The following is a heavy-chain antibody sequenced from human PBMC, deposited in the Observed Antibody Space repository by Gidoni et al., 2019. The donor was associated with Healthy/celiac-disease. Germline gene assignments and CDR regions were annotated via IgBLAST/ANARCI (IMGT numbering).Heavy chain of an antibody. CDR1: GFTFTSPA. D-gene: IGHD2-21*02. CDR2: IVVGSGNT. V-gene: IGHV1-58*01. J-gene: IGHJ4*02. Sequence: QMQLVQSGPEVKKPGTSVKVSCKASGFTFTSPAVQWVRQARGQRLEWIGWIVVGSGNTNDAQKFQERVTITRDMSTSTAYMELSSLRSEDTAVYYCAADIAYCGGDCFWGRDYWGQGTLVTVSS. CDR3: AADIAYCGGDCFWGRDY.